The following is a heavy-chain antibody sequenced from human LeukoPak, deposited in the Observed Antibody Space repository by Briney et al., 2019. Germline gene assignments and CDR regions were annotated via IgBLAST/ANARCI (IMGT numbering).Heavy chain of an antibody. D-gene: IGHD6-19*01. Sequence: GESLKISCKGSGYRFSSYWIGWVRQMPGQGLEWMGIIQPGDSDTRYSLSFQGQVTISVDKSISTAYLQWSSLKASDTAMYYCARHVKEWLADYWGQGTLVTVSS. V-gene: IGHV5-51*01. J-gene: IGHJ4*02. CDR2: IQPGDSDT. CDR3: ARHVKEWLADY. CDR1: GYRFSSYW.